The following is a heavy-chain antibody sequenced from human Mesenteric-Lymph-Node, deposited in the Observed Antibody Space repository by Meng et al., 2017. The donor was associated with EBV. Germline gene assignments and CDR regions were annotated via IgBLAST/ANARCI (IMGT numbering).Heavy chain of an antibody. J-gene: IGHJ4*02. CDR3: AGTHYGDYGPSYLDY. Sequence: QFRPHESGPGLVKPSGTLSLTCAVSSGSINSSSSWSWVPQPPGKGLEWIGNIHQSGSPNYNPSLKSRVTISVDKSKSQISLNRRSLTAADTAVYYCAGTHYGDYGPSYLDYWGQGTLVTVSS. V-gene: IGHV4-4*02. D-gene: IGHD4-17*01. CDR2: IHQSGSP. CDR1: SGSINSSSS.